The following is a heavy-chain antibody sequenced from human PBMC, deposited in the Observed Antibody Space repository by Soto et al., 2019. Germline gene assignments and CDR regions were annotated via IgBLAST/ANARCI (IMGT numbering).Heavy chain of an antibody. J-gene: IGHJ4*02. CDR1: GGTFSSYA. D-gene: IGHD3-3*01. CDR2: IIPIFGTA. V-gene: IGHV1-69*01. Sequence: QVQLVQSGAEVKKPGSSVKVSCKASGGTFSSYAISWVRQAPGQGLEWMGGIIPIFGTANYAQKFQGRVTIIADQSTSTAYMELSSLRSEDTAVYYCARDTRSTYDFWSGYHMGAPDYWGQGTLVTVSS. CDR3: ARDTRSTYDFWSGYHMGAPDY.